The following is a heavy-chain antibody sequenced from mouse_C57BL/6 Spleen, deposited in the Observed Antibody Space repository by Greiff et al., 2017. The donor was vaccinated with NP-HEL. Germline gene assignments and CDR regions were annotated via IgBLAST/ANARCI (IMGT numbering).Heavy chain of an antibody. Sequence: VKLMESGPELVKPGASVKISCKASGYAFSSSWMNWVKQRPGKGLEWIGRIYPGDGDTNYNGKFKGKATLTADKSSSTAYMQLSSLTSEDSAVYFCASIYYGNYDAMDYWGQGTSVTVSS. D-gene: IGHD2-1*01. V-gene: IGHV1-82*01. CDR3: ASIYYGNYDAMDY. CDR1: GYAFSSSW. CDR2: IYPGDGDT. J-gene: IGHJ4*01.